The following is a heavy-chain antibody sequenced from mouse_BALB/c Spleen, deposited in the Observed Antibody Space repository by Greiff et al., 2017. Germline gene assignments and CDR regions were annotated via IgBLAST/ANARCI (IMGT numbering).Heavy chain of an antibody. V-gene: IGHV1-66*01. D-gene: IGHD2-14*01. Sequence: LVESGPELVKPGASVKISCKASGYSFTSYYIHWVKQRPGQGLEWIGWIFPGSGNTKYNEKFKGKATLTADTSSSTAYMQLSSLTSEDSAVYFCARSKGIGDYFDYWGQGTTLTVSS. CDR2: IFPGSGNT. CDR3: ARSKGIGDYFDY. CDR1: GYSFTSYY. J-gene: IGHJ2*01.